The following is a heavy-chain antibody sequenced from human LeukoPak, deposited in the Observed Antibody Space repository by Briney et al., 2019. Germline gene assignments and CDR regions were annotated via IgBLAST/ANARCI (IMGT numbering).Heavy chain of an antibody. CDR2: IWYDGSNQ. CDR1: GLRFRNYG. CDR3: ARVRSGSSAGNYGMDV. V-gene: IGHV3-33*01. D-gene: IGHD1-26*01. J-gene: IGHJ6*02. Sequence: GGSLRLSCAASGLRFRNYGMHWVRQAPGKGLEWVAVIWYDGSNQYYVDSVKGRFTVSRDNAKNTLYLQMKSLRAEDTAVYYCARVRSGSSAGNYGMDVWGQGTTVTVSS.